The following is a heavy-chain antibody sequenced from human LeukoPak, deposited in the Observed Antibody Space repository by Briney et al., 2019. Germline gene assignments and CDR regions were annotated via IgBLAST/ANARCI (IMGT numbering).Heavy chain of an antibody. CDR2: IYYSGCT. V-gene: IGHV4-59*01. CDR1: GGSIRSYY. J-gene: IGHJ4*02. CDR3: ARVPRHGATTGLIDY. Sequence: PSETLSLTCTVSGGSIRSYYWSWIRQPPGKGLESTGYIYYSGCTNYNPSLKSRVTISVDTSKNQFSLKLSSVTAADTAVYYCARVPRHGATTGLIDYWGQGTLVTVSS. D-gene: IGHD1-26*01.